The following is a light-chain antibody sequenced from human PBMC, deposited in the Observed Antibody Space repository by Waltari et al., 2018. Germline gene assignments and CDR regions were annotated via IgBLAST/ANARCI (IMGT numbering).Light chain of an antibody. CDR2: GNT. CDR1: SSNFGAGYD. J-gene: IGLJ3*02. Sequence: QSVLTQPPSMSGAPGQKVTIPCTGGSSNFGAGYDVHWYQQFPGAAPKLPLFGNTNRASGGPGLFSGSSSGTSASLAIAGLQSEDEAVYYCQSFDSSLSASVFGGGTKLTVL. CDR3: QSFDSSLSASV. V-gene: IGLV1-40*01.